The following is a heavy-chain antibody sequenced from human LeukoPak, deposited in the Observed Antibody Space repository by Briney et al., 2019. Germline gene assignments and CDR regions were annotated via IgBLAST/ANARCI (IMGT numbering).Heavy chain of an antibody. Sequence: GGSLRLSCAASGFTFSSYSMNWVRQAPGKGLEWVSSISSSSSYIYYADSVKGRFTISRDNAKNSLYLQMNSLRAEDTAVYYCARVKTEYGMDVWGQGTTVTVSS. CDR1: GFTFSSYS. CDR3: ARVKTEYGMDV. CDR2: ISSSSSYI. V-gene: IGHV3-21*01. J-gene: IGHJ6*02.